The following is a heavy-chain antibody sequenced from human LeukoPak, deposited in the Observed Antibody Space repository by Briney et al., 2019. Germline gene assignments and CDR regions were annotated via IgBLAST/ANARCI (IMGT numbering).Heavy chain of an antibody. J-gene: IGHJ4*02. Sequence: SETLSLTCTVSGGSISSYYWSWIRQPPGKGLEWIGSIYYSGSTYYNPSLKSRVTISVDTSKNQFSLKLSSVTAADTAVYYCARHSNPYYGSGGIDYWGQGTLVTVSS. V-gene: IGHV4-39*01. CDR1: GGSISSYY. CDR2: IYYSGST. D-gene: IGHD3-10*01. CDR3: ARHSNPYYGSGGIDY.